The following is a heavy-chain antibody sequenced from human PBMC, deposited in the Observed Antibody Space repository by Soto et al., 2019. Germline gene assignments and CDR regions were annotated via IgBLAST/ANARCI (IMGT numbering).Heavy chain of an antibody. D-gene: IGHD1-26*01. Sequence: EVQLVESGGDVVRPGGSLRLSCAASGFTFDDSVMSWVRQAPGKGLEWVSGIDWNGGGTAYTDSVKGRFTISRDNAKDSLYLQMNSLRVEDTALYYCARGGDSGSDRGQDDYYYYYMDFWGKGTTVTVSS. CDR3: ARGGDSGSDRGQDDYYYYYMDF. CDR1: GFTFDDSV. V-gene: IGHV3-20*04. CDR2: IDWNGGGT. J-gene: IGHJ6*03.